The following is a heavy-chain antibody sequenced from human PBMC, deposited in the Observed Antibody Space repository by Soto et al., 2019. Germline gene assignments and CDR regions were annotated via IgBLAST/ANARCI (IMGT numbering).Heavy chain of an antibody. CDR2: IYYSGST. D-gene: IGHD5-18*01. J-gene: IGHJ6*02. Sequence: PSETLSLTCTVSGGSISSYYWSWIRQPPGKGLEWIGYIYYSGSTNYNPSLKSRVTISVDTPKNQFSLKLSSVTAADTAVYYCARGVDTVNYYYYGMDVWGQGTTVTVSS. CDR3: ARGVDTVNYYYYGMDV. CDR1: GGSISSYY. V-gene: IGHV4-59*01.